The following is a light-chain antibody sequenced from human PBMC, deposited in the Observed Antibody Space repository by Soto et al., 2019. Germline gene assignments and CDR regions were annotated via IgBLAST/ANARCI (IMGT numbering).Light chain of an antibody. J-gene: IGKJ5*01. V-gene: IGKV3-20*01. Sequence: EIGLTQSPGTLSLSPGERATLSCRASQSVSSSYLAWYQQKPGQAPRRLIYGASSRATGIPDRFSDSGSGTDFTLPISRREPGDFAVYYCQQYGSSPPVPVGQEPRLEI. CDR1: QSVSSSY. CDR2: GAS. CDR3: QQYGSSPPVP.